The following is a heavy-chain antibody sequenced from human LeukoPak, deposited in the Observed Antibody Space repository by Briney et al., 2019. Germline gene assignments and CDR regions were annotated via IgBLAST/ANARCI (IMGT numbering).Heavy chain of an antibody. D-gene: IGHD3-22*01. CDR1: GFTFSSYW. CDR2: INSDGSST. CDR3: ARDHYDSSGYYDYFDH. J-gene: IGHJ4*02. V-gene: IGHV3-74*01. Sequence: GGSLRPSCAASGFTFSSYWMHWVRQAPGKGLVWVSRINSDGSSTSYADSVKGRFTISRDNARNTLYLQMNSLRAEDTAVYYCARDHYDSSGYYDYFDHWGQGTLVTVSS.